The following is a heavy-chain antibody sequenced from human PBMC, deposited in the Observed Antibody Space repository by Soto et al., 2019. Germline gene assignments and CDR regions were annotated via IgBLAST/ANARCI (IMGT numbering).Heavy chain of an antibody. J-gene: IGHJ4*02. CDR1: GFTFSSYG. Sequence: GGSLRLSCAASGFTFSSYGMHWVRQAPGKGLEWVAVISYDGSNKYYADSVKGRFTISRDNSKNTLYLQMNSLRAEDTAVYYCAKPQYSSSWYYFDYWGQGTLVTVSS. D-gene: IGHD6-13*01. CDR2: ISYDGSNK. CDR3: AKPQYSSSWYYFDY. V-gene: IGHV3-30*18.